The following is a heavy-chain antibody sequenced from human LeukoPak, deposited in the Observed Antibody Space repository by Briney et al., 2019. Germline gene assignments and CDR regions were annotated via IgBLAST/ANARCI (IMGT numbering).Heavy chain of an antibody. D-gene: IGHD2-2*01. CDR1: GYTFTSYG. CDR2: ISAYNGNT. V-gene: IGHV1-18*01. Sequence: ASVKVSCKASGYTFTSYGISWVRQAPGQGLEWMGWISAYNGNTNYAQKLQGRVTMTTDTSTSTAYMELRSLRSDDTAVYYCARNRRCSSTSCYFDYWGQGTLVTVSS. J-gene: IGHJ4*02. CDR3: ARNRRCSSTSCYFDY.